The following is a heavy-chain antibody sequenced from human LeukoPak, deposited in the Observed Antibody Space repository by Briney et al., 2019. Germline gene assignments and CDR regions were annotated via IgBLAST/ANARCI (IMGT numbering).Heavy chain of an antibody. D-gene: IGHD2-2*01. CDR2: INHSGST. CDR1: GGSFSGYY. V-gene: IGHV4-34*01. Sequence: SETLSLTCAVYGGSFSGYYWSWIRQPPGKGLEWIGEINHSGSTNYNPSLKSRVTISVDTSKNQFSLKLSSVTAADTAVYYCARARKKYCSSTSCYEAPYYYYMDVWGKGTTVTISS. J-gene: IGHJ6*03. CDR3: ARARKKYCSSTSCYEAPYYYYMDV.